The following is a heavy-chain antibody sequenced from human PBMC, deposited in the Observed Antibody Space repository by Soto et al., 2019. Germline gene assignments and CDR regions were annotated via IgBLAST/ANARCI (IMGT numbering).Heavy chain of an antibody. J-gene: IGHJ3*02. Sequence: PGGSLRLSCAASGFGFSNYAMTWVRQAPGKGLEWVSSITTNGATTYYADSVKGRFTISRDNSKNTLYLQMNSLRAEDTAVYYCARRSPSWAFDIWGQGTMVTVSS. CDR2: ITTNGATT. V-gene: IGHV3-23*01. CDR3: ARRSPSWAFDI. CDR1: GFGFSNYA. D-gene: IGHD2-15*01.